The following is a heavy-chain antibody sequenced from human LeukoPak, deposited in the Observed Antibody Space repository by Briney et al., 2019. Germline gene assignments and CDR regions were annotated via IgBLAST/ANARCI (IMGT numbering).Heavy chain of an antibody. CDR1: GGTFSSYA. J-gene: IGHJ4*02. Sequence: ASVKVSCKASGGTFSSYAISWVRQAPGQGLEWVGRIIPILGIANYAQKFQGRVTITADKSTSTAYMELSSLRSEDTAVYYCARGSGVVVPAALFDYWGQGTLVTVSS. CDR3: ARGSGVVVPAALFDY. CDR2: IIPILGIA. D-gene: IGHD2-2*01. V-gene: IGHV1-69*04.